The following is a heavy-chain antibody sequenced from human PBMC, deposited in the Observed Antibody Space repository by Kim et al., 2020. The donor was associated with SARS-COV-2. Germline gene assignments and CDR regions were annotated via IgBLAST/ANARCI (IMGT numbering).Heavy chain of an antibody. J-gene: IGHJ5*02. V-gene: IGHV3-30*04. CDR3: ARDGYGGNSERYNWFDP. CDR1: GFTFSSYA. D-gene: IGHD4-17*01. Sequence: GGSLRLSCAASGFTFSSYAMHWVRQAPGKGLEWVAVISYDGSNKYYADSVKGRFTISRDNSKNTLYLQMNSLRAEDTAVYYCARDGYGGNSERYNWFDPWGQGTLVTVSS. CDR2: ISYDGSNK.